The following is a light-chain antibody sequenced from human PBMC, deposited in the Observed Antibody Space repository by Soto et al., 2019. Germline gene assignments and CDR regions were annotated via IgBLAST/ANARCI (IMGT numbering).Light chain of an antibody. V-gene: IGKV3-11*01. CDR1: QSLSVS. J-gene: IGKJ4*01. CDR3: QQHINWPHT. Sequence: EIVLTQSPGTLSLSPGDRATISCRASQSLSVSYIAWYQQKPGQAPRLLIYSTSTRADGIPDRFTGSGSGTPFTLTISSQEAEDVAIYYCQQHINWPHTFGEGNKVEIK. CDR2: STS.